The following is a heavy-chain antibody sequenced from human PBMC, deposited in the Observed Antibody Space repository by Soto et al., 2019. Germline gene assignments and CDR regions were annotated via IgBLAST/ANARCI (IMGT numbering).Heavy chain of an antibody. D-gene: IGHD5-12*01. J-gene: IGHJ3*02. CDR2: VTPYKADT. CDR1: GYTLTNYG. V-gene: IGHV1-18*04. Sequence: QAQLVQSGAEVKKSGASVRVSCKASGYTLTNYGVTWVRQAPGQGLEWLGRVTPYKADTNSAQNLQGRVTMATDTTTNTAYLELRSLRSDDTAVYFCATDGPSNSGNLYAFDIWGQGKMVTDSA. CDR3: ATDGPSNSGNLYAFDI.